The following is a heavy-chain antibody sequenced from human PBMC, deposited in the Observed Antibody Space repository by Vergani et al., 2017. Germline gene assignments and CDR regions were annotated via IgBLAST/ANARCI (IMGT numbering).Heavy chain of an antibody. CDR2: IYYSGST. V-gene: IGHV4-39*01. D-gene: IGHD3-3*01. J-gene: IGHJ4*02. CDR1: GGSISSSSYY. CDR3: ARQSDFTIFGVVDPFIENDY. Sequence: QLQLQESGPGLVKPSETLSLTCTVSGGSISSSSYYWGWIRQPPGKGLEWIGSIYYSGSTYYNPSLKSRVTISVDTSKNQFSLKLSSVTAADTAVYYCARQSDFTIFGVVDPFIENDYWGQGTLVTVSS.